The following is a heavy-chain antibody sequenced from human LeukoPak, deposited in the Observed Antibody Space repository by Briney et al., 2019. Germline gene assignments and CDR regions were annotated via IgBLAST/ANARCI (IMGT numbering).Heavy chain of an antibody. V-gene: IGHV4-59*01. CDR3: ARGPPSWDFWSGPDY. CDR1: GGSISSYY. CDR2: IYYSGST. J-gene: IGHJ4*02. D-gene: IGHD3-3*01. Sequence: SETLSLTYTVSGGSISSYYWSRIRQPPGKGLEWIGYIYYSGSTNYNPSLKSRVTISVDTSKNQFSLKLSSVTAADTAVYYCARGPPSWDFWSGPDYWGQGTLVTVSS.